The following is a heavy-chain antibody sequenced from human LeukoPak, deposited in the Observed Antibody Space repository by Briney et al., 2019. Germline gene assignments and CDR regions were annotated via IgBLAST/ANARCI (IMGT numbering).Heavy chain of an antibody. CDR2: IFPGDTDT. V-gene: IGHV5-51*01. J-gene: IGHJ4*02. CDR3: VRHQRWSYDFDY. CDR1: GYSFTNYW. D-gene: IGHD1-26*01. Sequence: PGASPKTCRQVAGYSFTNYWSCGLRQQPGKGVEVMGIIFPGDTDTKYTPALQGQVTLTADTSNTTAYLQWDSLKASDSAMYYCVRHQRWSYDFDYWGQGTLVTVSA.